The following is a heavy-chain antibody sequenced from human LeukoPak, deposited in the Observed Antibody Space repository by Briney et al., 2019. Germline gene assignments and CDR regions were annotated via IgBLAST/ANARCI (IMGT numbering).Heavy chain of an antibody. J-gene: IGHJ4*02. V-gene: IGHV4-61*02. Sequence: PSETLSLTCTVSGGSISSGSYYWSWIRQPAGKGLEWIGRIYTSGSTSYNPSLKSRVTISLDTSKNQFSLKLSSVTAADTAVYYCASTRGGGYSYGYSAYWGQGTLVTVSS. CDR3: ASTRGGGYSYGYSAY. CDR1: GGSISSGSYY. CDR2: IYTSGST. D-gene: IGHD5-18*01.